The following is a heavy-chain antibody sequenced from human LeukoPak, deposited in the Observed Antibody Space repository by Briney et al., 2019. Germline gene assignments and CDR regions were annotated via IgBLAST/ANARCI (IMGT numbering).Heavy chain of an antibody. J-gene: IGHJ4*02. CDR2: IYYSGST. D-gene: IGHD3-10*01. Sequence: PSETLSLTCTVSGGSISSSSYYWGWIRQPPGKGLEWIGSIYYSGSTYYNPSLKSRVTISVDTSKNQFSLKLSSATAADTAVYYCARLYAITMVRGVIPDYWGQGTLVTVSS. CDR1: GGSISSSSYY. CDR3: ARLYAITMVRGVIPDY. V-gene: IGHV4-39*01.